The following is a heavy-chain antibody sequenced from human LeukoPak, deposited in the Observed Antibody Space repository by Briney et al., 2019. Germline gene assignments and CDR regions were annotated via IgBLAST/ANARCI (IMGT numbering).Heavy chain of an antibody. CDR2: IYISGST. Sequence: PSETLSLTCTVSGGSISSYYWSWIRQPPGKGLEWIGYIYISGSTNYNPPLKSRVTISVDTSKNQFSLKLSSVTAADTAVYYCAGHDRSAWIPVDYWGQGTLVTVSS. V-gene: IGHV4-4*09. CDR1: GGSISSYY. CDR3: AGHDRSAWIPVDY. D-gene: IGHD5-18*01. J-gene: IGHJ4*02.